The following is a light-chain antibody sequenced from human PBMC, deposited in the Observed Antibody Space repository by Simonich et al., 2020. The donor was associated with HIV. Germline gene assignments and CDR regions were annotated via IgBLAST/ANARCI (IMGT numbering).Light chain of an antibody. V-gene: IGKV3-15*01. Sequence: EIVMTQSPATLSVSPGERATLSCRASQSVSRHLAWYQQKPGQAPRLLIYDSSTRATGIPARFSGSGSATEFTLTISSLQSEDFVLYYCQQYNNWPYTFGQGTKLEIK. J-gene: IGKJ2*01. CDR1: QSVSRH. CDR2: DSS. CDR3: QQYNNWPYT.